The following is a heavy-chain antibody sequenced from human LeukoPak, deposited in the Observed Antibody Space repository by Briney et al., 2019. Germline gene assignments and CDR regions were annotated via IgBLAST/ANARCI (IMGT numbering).Heavy chain of an antibody. Sequence: ASVKVSCKASGYTFTSYGISWVRQAPGQGLEWMGWISAYNGNTNYAQKIQGRVTMTTDTSTSTAYMELRRLRSDDTAVYYCERGEFMLGEDDSSGDFDYWGRGTLVTVS. CDR2: ISAYNGNT. CDR3: ERGEFMLGEDDSSGDFDY. V-gene: IGHV1-18*01. D-gene: IGHD3-22*01. J-gene: IGHJ4*02. CDR1: GYTFTSYG.